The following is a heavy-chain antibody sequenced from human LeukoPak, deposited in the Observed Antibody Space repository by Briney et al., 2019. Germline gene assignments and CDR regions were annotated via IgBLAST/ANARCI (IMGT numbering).Heavy chain of an antibody. Sequence: PGGSLRLSCAASGFTFDDYAMHWVHQAPGKGLEWVSLISWDGGSTDYADSVKGRFTISRDNSKNSLDLQMNSQRAEDTTLYYCAKGPTSYSSGWYFWYWGQGTLVTVSS. J-gene: IGHJ4*02. CDR3: AKGPTSYSSGWYFWY. D-gene: IGHD6-19*01. CDR1: GFTFDDYA. CDR2: ISWDGGST. V-gene: IGHV3-43D*03.